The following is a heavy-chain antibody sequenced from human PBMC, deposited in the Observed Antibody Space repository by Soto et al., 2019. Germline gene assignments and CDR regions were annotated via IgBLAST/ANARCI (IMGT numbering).Heavy chain of an antibody. J-gene: IGHJ4*02. CDR2: IYYSGST. CDR3: ARAARRDRRPGTVTRYYFDY. CDR1: GGSISSDDYY. Sequence: SETLSLTCTVSGGSISSDDYYWSWIRQPPGKGLEWIGYIYYSGSTYSNPSFKSRLTILVDTSKNQFSLNLSSVTAADTATYFCARAARRDRRPGTVTRYYFDYWGQGTLVTVSS. V-gene: IGHV4-30-4*01. D-gene: IGHD3-10*01.